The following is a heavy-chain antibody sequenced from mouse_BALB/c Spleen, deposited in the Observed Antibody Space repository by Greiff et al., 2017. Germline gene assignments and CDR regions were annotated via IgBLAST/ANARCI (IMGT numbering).Heavy chain of an antibody. CDR1: GFTFSSFG. CDR2: ISSGSSTI. Sequence: EVKLVESGGGLVQPGGSRKLSCAASGFTFSSFGMHWVRQAPEKGLEWVAYISSGSSTIYYADTVKGRFTISRDNPKNTLFLQMTSLRSEDTAMYYCAKTGTWAMDYWGQGTSVTVSS. D-gene: IGHD4-1*01. J-gene: IGHJ4*01. V-gene: IGHV5-17*02. CDR3: AKTGTWAMDY.